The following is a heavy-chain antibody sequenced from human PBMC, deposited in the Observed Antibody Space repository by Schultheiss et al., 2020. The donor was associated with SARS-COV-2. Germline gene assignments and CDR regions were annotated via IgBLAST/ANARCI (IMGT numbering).Heavy chain of an antibody. V-gene: IGHV3-30*01. J-gene: IGHJ1*01. D-gene: IGHD3-3*01. CDR1: GFTFSGYW. CDR2: ISYDGSNK. CDR3: ARGYVLRFLEWSFQH. Sequence: GGSLRLSCAASGFTFSGYWMSWVRQAPGKGLEWVAVISYDGSNKYYADSVKGRFTISRDNSKNTLYLQMNSLRAEDTAVYYCARGYVLRFLEWSFQHWGQGTLVTVSS.